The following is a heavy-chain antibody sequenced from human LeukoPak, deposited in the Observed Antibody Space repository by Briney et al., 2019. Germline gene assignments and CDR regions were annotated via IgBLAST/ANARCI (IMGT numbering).Heavy chain of an antibody. CDR2: ISGSGVSGGNT. CDR3: AKGSKEVLFTRDHCMDV. J-gene: IGHJ6*03. D-gene: IGHD3-3*01. CDR1: GFTFSSYA. Sequence: GGSLRLSCAASGFTFSSYAMSWVRRAPGKGLEWVSNISGSGVSGGNTYYADSVKGRFTISRDNSKNTLYLQMNSLRAEDTAVYYCAKGSKEVLFTRDHCMDVWGKGTTVTISS. V-gene: IGHV3-23*01.